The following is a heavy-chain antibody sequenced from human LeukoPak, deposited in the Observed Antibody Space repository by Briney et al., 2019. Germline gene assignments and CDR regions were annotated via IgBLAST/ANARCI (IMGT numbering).Heavy chain of an antibody. CDR1: DDSISDYY. V-gene: IGHV4-59*01. CDR2: FHNSGTS. Sequence: SETLSLTCTVSDDSISDYYRGWIRQPPGKGLEWIGYFHNSGTSTYNPSLKSRVTISADTSKNQFSLKLNSLTTADTAVYYCAPLGADFTYWGQGTLVTVSS. D-gene: IGHD3-3*01. J-gene: IGHJ4*02. CDR3: APLGADFTY.